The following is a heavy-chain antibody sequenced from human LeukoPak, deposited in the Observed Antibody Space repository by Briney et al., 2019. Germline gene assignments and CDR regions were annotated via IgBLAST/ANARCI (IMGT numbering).Heavy chain of an antibody. D-gene: IGHD1-26*01. CDR3: ARWEVEWELRFGPHPDY. J-gene: IGHJ4*02. CDR1: GYTFTSYD. Sequence: ASVKVSCKASGYTFTSYDINWVRQATGQGLEWMGWMNPKSGNTGYAQKFQGRVTMTTDTSTSTAYMELRSLRSDDTAVYYCARWEVEWELRFGPHPDYWGQGTLVTVSP. V-gene: IGHV1-8*01. CDR2: MNPKSGNT.